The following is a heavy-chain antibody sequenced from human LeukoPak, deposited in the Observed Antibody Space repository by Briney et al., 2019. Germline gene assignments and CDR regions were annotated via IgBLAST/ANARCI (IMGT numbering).Heavy chain of an antibody. CDR2: ITSSSASM. V-gene: IGHV3-21*04. CDR1: GFIFGDYS. J-gene: IGHJ4*02. CDR3: ASDPARDYYDTSGYFRWVDY. D-gene: IGHD3-22*01. Sequence: GGSLRLSCAASGFIFGDYSMNWVRQAPGKGLEWVASITSSSASMDHADSVKGRFTISRDNAKNSLYLQMNSLRAEDTAVYYCASDPARDYYDTSGYFRWVDYWGQGTLVTVSS.